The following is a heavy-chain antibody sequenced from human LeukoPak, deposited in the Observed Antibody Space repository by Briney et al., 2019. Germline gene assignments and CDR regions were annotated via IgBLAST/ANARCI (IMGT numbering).Heavy chain of an antibody. CDR3: AARPLRYFDWLFPPGDYYYYMDV. J-gene: IGHJ6*03. CDR1: GFTFTSSA. V-gene: IGHV1-58*02. CDR2: IVVGSGNT. D-gene: IGHD3-9*01. Sequence: SVKVSCKASGFTFTSSAMQWVRQARGQRLEWIGWIVVGSGNTNYAQKFQERVTITRDMSTSTAYMELSSLRSEDTAVYYCAARPLRYFDWLFPPGDYYYYMDVWGKGTTVTVSS.